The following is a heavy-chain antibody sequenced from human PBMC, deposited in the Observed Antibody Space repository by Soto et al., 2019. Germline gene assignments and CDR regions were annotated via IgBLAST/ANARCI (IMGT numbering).Heavy chain of an antibody. V-gene: IGHV3-23*01. D-gene: IGHD3-3*01. J-gene: IGHJ6*03. CDR3: AKGLIFGSMPYYMDV. CDR1: GFTFSSYA. CDR2: ISGSGGST. Sequence: GGSLRLSCAASGFTFSSYAMSWVRQAPGKGLEWVSAISGSGGSTYYADSVKGRFTISRDNSKNTLYLQMNSLRAEDTAVYYCAKGLIFGSMPYYMDVWGKGTTVTVSS.